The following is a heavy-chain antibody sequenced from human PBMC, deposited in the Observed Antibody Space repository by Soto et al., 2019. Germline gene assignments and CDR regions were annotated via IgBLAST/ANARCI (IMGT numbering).Heavy chain of an antibody. D-gene: IGHD3-16*01. CDR3: VKRRRTLGDFDF. CDR2: IGGTDGDSDGVP. V-gene: IGHV3-23*01. CDR1: GFILNNYD. J-gene: IGHJ3*01. Sequence: VQLLESGGDLVQPGGSLRLSCVASGFILNNYDMSWVRQAPGKGLEWVPTIGGTDGDSDGVPWYEDSVKGRFAISRDSSENTLFLHMDNFRAEDSALYFWVKRRRTLGDFDFWGQGTTVVVSS.